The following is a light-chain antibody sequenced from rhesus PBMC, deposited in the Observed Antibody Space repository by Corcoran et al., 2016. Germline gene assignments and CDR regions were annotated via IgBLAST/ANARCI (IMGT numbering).Light chain of an antibody. CDR1: QGITND. J-gene: IGKJ2*01. CDR2: EAS. CDR3: QHYYSIPYS. V-gene: IGKV1-25*01. Sequence: DIQMTQSPSSLSASVGDRVTITCRASQGITNDLAWYQQKPGETPKLLIYEASSLQSGIPSRFSGSGSWTDFTLTISSLQSEDFATYYCQHYYSIPYSFGQGTKVEIK.